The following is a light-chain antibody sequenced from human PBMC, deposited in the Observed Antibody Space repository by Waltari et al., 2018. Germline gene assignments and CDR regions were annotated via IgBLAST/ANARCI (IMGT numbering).Light chain of an antibody. J-gene: IGLJ3*02. V-gene: IGLV2-23*01. CDR1: NSDVGDYNL. Sequence: QSALTQPASVSGSPGQAINISCPGTNSDVGDYNLVSGYQQYPGKAPRLMIYEARNRPSGVSNRFSASKSGNTASLTISGLQADDEADYYCCSYGGSYTWVFGGGTKVTVL. CDR3: CSYGGSYTWV. CDR2: EAR.